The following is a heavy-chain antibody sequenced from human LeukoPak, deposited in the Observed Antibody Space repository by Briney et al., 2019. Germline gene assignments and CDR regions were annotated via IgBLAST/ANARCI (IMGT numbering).Heavy chain of an antibody. D-gene: IGHD6-19*01. J-gene: IGHJ4*02. CDR2: INHSGST. Sequence: SETLSLTCAVYGGSFSGYYWSWIRQPPGKGLEWIGEINHSGSTNYNPSLKSRVTISVDTSKNQFSLKLSSVTAADTAVYYCARPASSGWYQDHFDYWGQGTLVTVSS. V-gene: IGHV4-34*01. CDR3: ARPASSGWYQDHFDY. CDR1: GGSFSGYY.